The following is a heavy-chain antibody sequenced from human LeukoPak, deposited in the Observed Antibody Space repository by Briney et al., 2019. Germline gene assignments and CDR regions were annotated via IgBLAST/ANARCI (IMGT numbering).Heavy chain of an antibody. CDR2: IFYSGST. CDR3: ARAVRWFGEFMDV. V-gene: IGHV4-59*01. J-gene: IGHJ6*03. CDR1: GGSISTYY. D-gene: IGHD3-10*01. Sequence: SETPSLTCTVSGGSISTYYWSWIRQPPGKGLEWIGNIFYSGSTNYNPSLKSRVTMSIDTSKNQFSLKMTSVTAADTAVYFCARAVRWFGEFMDVWGKGTTVTISS.